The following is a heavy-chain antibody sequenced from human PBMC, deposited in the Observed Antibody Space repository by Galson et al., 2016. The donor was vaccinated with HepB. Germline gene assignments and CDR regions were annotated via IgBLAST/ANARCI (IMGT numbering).Heavy chain of an antibody. Sequence: LRLSCAASGFTFSYYGMHWVRQAPGKGLEWVAVISYDGSNKYYADSVKGRFTISRDNSKNTLFLQMNSLRAEDTAVYYCAKDGVAYCGADCYFDYWGQGTLVTVSS. CDR2: ISYDGSNK. V-gene: IGHV3-30*18. D-gene: IGHD2-21*01. J-gene: IGHJ4*02. CDR1: GFTFSYYG. CDR3: AKDGVAYCGADCYFDY.